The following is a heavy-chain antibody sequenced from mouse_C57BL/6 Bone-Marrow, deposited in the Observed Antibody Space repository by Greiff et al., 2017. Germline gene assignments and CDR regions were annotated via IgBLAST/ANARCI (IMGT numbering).Heavy chain of an antibody. CDR3: ARDYKDWYFDV. CDR1: GFTFTDYY. V-gene: IGHV7-3*01. CDR2: IRNKANGYTT. J-gene: IGHJ1*03. D-gene: IGHD2-13*01. Sequence: EVHLVESGGGLVQPGGSLSLSCAASGFTFTDYYMSWVRQPPGKALEWLGFIRNKANGYTTEYSASVKGRFTISRDNSQSILYLQMNALRAEDSATYYCARDYKDWYFDVWGTGTTVTVSS.